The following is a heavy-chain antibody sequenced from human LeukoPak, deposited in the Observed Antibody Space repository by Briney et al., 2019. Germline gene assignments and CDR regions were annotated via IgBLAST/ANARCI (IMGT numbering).Heavy chain of an antibody. CDR1: GYTFTSYA. V-gene: IGHV1-3*01. J-gene: IGHJ4*02. D-gene: IGHD2-2*01. CDR3: ARDWRRSYCSSTSCSHLGI. CDR2: INAGNGNT. Sequence: ASVKVSCKASGYTFTSYAMHWVRQAPGQRPEWMGWINAGNGNTKYSQKFQGRVTITRDASASTAYMELSSLRSEDTAVYYCARDWRRSYCSSTSCSHLGIWGQGTLVTVSS.